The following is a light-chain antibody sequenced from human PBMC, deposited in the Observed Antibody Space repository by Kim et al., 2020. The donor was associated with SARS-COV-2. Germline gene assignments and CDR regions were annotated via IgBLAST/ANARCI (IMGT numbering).Light chain of an antibody. Sequence: VSPGESASLSCRASQSVGSNLAWYQQRPGQAPRLLISGASTRATGVPARFSGSGSGTEFTLTISSPQSEDFAVYYCQQYNRWPPYIFGQGTKLEI. V-gene: IGKV3-15*01. CDR2: GAS. CDR3: QQYNRWPPYI. CDR1: QSVGSN. J-gene: IGKJ2*01.